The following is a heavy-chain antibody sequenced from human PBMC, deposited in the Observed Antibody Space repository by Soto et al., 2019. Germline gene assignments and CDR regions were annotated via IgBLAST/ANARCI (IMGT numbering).Heavy chain of an antibody. CDR1: GFSFSDYW. D-gene: IGHD3-10*01. CDR3: ARGGNWFAP. V-gene: IGHV3-7*05. CDR2: IDEGGGEK. Sequence: EVQVVESGGGLVQPGGSLRLSCAASGFSFSDYWMAWVRQAPGKGLEWVADIDEGGGEKHYVHSVQGRFTISRDNDKNTRYLQMNSLRAEDTAVYYCARGGNWFAPWGQGTLVTVSS. J-gene: IGHJ5*02.